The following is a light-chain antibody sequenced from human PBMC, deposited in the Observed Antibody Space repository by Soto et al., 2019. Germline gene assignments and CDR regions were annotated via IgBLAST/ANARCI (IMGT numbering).Light chain of an antibody. V-gene: IGLV1-47*01. Sequence: QSVLTQPPSASGTPGQRVTISCSGSSSNIGTYNVYWYQQLPGTAPKLLIYRNYNRPSGVPDRFSGSKSGTSASLAISGLRSEDEADYHCAAWDDSLSGVVFGGGTKLTVL. CDR2: RNY. CDR1: SSNIGTYN. J-gene: IGLJ2*01. CDR3: AAWDDSLSGVV.